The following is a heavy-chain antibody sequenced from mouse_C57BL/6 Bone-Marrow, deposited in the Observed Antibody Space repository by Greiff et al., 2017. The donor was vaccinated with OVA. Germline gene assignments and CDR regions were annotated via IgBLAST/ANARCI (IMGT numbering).Heavy chain of an antibody. J-gene: IGHJ2*01. CDR1: GYTFTSYW. V-gene: IGHV1-55*01. Sequence: QVQLQQPGAELVKPGASVKMSCKASGYTFTSYWITWVKQRPGQGLEWIGDIYPGSGSTNYNGKFKGKATLTADKSSSTAYMQLSSLTSEDSAVYFCARSGYSFSFAYWGQGTTLTVSS. CDR2: IYPGSGST. D-gene: IGHD2-12*01. CDR3: ARSGYSFSFAY.